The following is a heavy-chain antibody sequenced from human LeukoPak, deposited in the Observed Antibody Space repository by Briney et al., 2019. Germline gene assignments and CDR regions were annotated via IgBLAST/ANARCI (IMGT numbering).Heavy chain of an antibody. CDR1: GFSFSGSA. CDR2: IRSKANNYAT. D-gene: IGHD3-3*01. V-gene: IGHV3-73*01. J-gene: IGHJ6*03. Sequence: GGSLRLSCAASGFSFSGSAMHWVRQASGKGLEWVGHIRSKANNYATAYAASVKGRFTISRDDSKKTAYLQMNSLKMEDTAVYYCTRLGRTTIFGVVTLMDVWGKGTTVTVSS. CDR3: TRLGRTTIFGVVTLMDV.